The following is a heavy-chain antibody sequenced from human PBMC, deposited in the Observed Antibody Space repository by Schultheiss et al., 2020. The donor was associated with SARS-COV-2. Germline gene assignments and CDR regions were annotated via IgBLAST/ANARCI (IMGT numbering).Heavy chain of an antibody. V-gene: IGHV3-66*01. Sequence: GGSLRLSCAASGFTFSSYAMSWVRQAPGKGLEWVSVIYSGDSTYYADSVKGRFTIYRDNSKNTLCLQMNSLRAEDTAVYYCARDYYATAGADYWGQGTLVTVAS. J-gene: IGHJ4*02. CDR3: ARDYYATAGADY. CDR2: IYSGDST. D-gene: IGHD3-10*01. CDR1: GFTFSSYA.